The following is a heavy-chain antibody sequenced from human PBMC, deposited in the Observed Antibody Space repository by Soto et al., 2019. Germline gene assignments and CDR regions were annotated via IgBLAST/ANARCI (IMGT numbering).Heavy chain of an antibody. CDR2: IYHSGRT. D-gene: IGHD2-15*01. V-gene: IGHV4-31*03. Sequence: QVQLQESGPGLVKPSQTLYLTCTVSGGSISNGYYYWSWVRQNPGKGLEWIGHIYHSGRTYYNPSLKSRVTISVDTSKNPFSLNLSSVTAADTAVYYCARWVEVSLDYFDSWGQGTPVTVSS. J-gene: IGHJ4*02. CDR3: ARWVEVSLDYFDS. CDR1: GGSISNGYYY.